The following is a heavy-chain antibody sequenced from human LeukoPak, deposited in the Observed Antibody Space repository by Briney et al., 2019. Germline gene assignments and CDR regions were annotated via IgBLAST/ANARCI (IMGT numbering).Heavy chain of an antibody. D-gene: IGHD3-10*01. CDR3: ARRSSVYYGSGSYPDY. V-gene: IGHV1-69*04. CDR1: GGTFSSYA. CDR2: IIPILGIA. Sequence: ASVKVSCKASGGTFSSYAISWVRQAPGQGLEWMGRIIPILGIANYAQKFQGRVTITADKSTSTAYMELSSLGSEDTAVYYCARRSSVYYGSGSYPDYWGQGTLVTVSS. J-gene: IGHJ4*02.